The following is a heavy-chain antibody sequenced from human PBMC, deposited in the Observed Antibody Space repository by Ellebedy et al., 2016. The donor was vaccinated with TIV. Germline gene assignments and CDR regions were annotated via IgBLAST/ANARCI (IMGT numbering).Heavy chain of an antibody. V-gene: IGHV3-7*01. CDR1: GFSFRSYW. J-gene: IGHJ5*01. CDR2: IYQDGSEK. D-gene: IGHD4-17*01. Sequence: PGGSLRLSCVASGFSFRSYWMSWVRQAPGKGLEWVANIYQDGSEKYYVDSVEGRFTISRDNAKNELYLQMKSLRVEDTAVYYCARRGSYGDYAVHVNNWFDSWGQGTPVTVSP. CDR3: ARRGSYGDYAVHVNNWFDS.